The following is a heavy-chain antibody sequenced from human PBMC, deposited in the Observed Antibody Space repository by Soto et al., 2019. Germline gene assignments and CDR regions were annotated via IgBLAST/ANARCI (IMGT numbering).Heavy chain of an antibody. V-gene: IGHV3-7*03. D-gene: IGHD3-16*02. CDR2: IKEDGSEK. CDR3: ARYRSLDP. CDR1: GFILRNYW. J-gene: IGHJ5*02. Sequence: EVQLVESGGGLVQPGGSLRLSCADSGFILRNYWMSWVRQAPGMGLQWVASIKEDGSEKYYVDPVKGRFTISRENAKNSLYLQMNSLRAEDTAVYYCARYRSLDPWGRGILVTVSS.